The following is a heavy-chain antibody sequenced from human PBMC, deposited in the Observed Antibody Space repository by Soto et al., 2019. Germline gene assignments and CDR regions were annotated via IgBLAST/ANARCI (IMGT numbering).Heavy chain of an antibody. V-gene: IGHV4-4*07. CDR1: GVSISNYY. CDR3: RRDFDY. D-gene: IGHD6-6*01. J-gene: IGHJ4*02. CDR2: LSTSGNT. Sequence: QVQLQESGPGLVKPSETLSLTCTVSGVSISNYYWSWIRQPAGKGLEWIGRLSTSGNTNYNPSLKSRVTMSLDTSQNQFSLMLNSVTAADTAVYYCRRDFDYWGQGTLITVSS.